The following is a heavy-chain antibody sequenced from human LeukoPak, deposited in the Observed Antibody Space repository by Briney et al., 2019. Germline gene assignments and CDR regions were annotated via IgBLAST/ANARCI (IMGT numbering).Heavy chain of an antibody. CDR3: ARGVFWSAYSVTIPHY. CDR2: MGCINPNSGDT. Sequence: ASVRVSCKASGYSLSGYSIHWVRQAPGQGLEWMGCMGCINPNSGDTNYAQKCQGRVTVSRDTSINTAYMELSRLRSDDTPVYFCARGVFWSAYSVTIPHYWGQGSLVSVSS. D-gene: IGHD3-3*01. V-gene: IGHV1-2*02. J-gene: IGHJ4*02. CDR1: GYSLSGYS.